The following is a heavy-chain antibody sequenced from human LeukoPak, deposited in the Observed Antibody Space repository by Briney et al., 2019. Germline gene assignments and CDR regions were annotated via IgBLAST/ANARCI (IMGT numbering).Heavy chain of an antibody. Sequence: GGSLRLSCAASGFTFSSYAMSWVRQAPGKGLEWVSAISGSGGSTYYADSVKGRFPISRDNSKNTLYLQMNSLRAEDTAVYYCASGVGATLDYWGQGTLVTVSS. V-gene: IGHV3-23*01. J-gene: IGHJ4*02. CDR1: GFTFSSYA. D-gene: IGHD1-26*01. CDR3: ASGVGATLDY. CDR2: ISGSGGST.